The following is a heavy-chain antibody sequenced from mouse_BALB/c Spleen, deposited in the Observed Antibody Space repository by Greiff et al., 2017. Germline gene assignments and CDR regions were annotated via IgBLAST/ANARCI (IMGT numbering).Heavy chain of an antibody. CDR2: IYPSDSYT. Sequence: QVQLQQPGAELVRPGASVKLSCKASGYTFTSYWINWVKQRPGQGLEWIGNIYPSDSYTNYNQKFKDKATLTVDKSSSTAYMQLSSPTSEDSAVYYCTRGSSSMDYWGQGTSVTVSS. CDR1: GYTFTSYW. V-gene: IGHV1-69*02. J-gene: IGHJ4*01. D-gene: IGHD1-3*01. CDR3: TRGSSSMDY.